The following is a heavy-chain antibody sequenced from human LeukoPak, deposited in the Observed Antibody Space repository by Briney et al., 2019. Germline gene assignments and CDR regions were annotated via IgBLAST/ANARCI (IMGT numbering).Heavy chain of an antibody. CDR2: IYYSGST. J-gene: IGHJ6*02. Sequence: PSETLSLTCTVSGGSISTSTYYWGWIRQPPGKGLVWIGSIYYSGSTYYNPSLKSRVTISVDTSKNQFSLRLNSVTAADTAMYYCARQQSNWASGPGMDVWGQGTTVTVSS. V-gene: IGHV4-39*01. CDR1: GGSISTSTYY. CDR3: ARQQSNWASGPGMDV. D-gene: IGHD7-27*01.